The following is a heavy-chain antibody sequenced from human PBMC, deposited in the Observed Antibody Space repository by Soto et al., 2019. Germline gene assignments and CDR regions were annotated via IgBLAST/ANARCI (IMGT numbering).Heavy chain of an antibody. Sequence: ASVKVSCKASGDIFTSHYMHWLRQAPGQGLEWMGYIAPSVGSTAYAQEFQGRVTMTRDMSSSSVYMELSSLRSDDTAMYYCASEKGGFDIWGQGTAVTVSS. J-gene: IGHJ3*02. CDR2: IAPSVGST. CDR1: GDIFTSHY. CDR3: ASEKGGFDI. D-gene: IGHD2-15*01. V-gene: IGHV1-46*01.